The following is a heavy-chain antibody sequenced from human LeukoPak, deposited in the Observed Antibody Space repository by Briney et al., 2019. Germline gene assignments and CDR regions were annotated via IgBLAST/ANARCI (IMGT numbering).Heavy chain of an antibody. J-gene: IGHJ4*02. CDR2: INPDSGDT. D-gene: IGHD6-13*01. CDR3: APTHHGSSWYYFDY. V-gene: IGHV1-2*02. CDR1: GYTFTGYY. Sequence: ASVKVSCKASGYTFTGYYMHWVRQAPGQGLEWMGWINPDSGDTNYAQKLQGRVTMTRDTSITTAYMELSRLRSDDTAVYYCAPTHHGSSWYYFDYWGQGTLVTVSS.